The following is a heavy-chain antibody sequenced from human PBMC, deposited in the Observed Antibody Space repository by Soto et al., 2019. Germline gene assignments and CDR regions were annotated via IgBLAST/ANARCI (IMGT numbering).Heavy chain of an antibody. V-gene: IGHV5-51*01. J-gene: IGHJ4*02. D-gene: IGHD3-22*01. CDR2: IYPGDSDT. CDR1: GYSFTKYW. Sequence: GESLKISCKGSGYSFTKYWIAWVRQMPGKSLEWMGIIYPGDSDTRYSPSFQGQVTISADKSINTAYLQWSSLKASDTAMYYCARRRDSRGYMDYWGQGILVTVSS. CDR3: ARRRDSRGYMDY.